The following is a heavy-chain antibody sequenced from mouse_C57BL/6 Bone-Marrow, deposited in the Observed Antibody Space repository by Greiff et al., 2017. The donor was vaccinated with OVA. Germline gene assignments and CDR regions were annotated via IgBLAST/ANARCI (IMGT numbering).Heavy chain of an antibody. D-gene: IGHD2-5*01. CDR3: ARIYYRNSDY. J-gene: IGHJ2*01. CDR1: GFNIKDYY. CDR2: IDPEDGET. V-gene: IGHV14-2*01. Sequence: EVKLQESGAELVKPGASVKLSCTASGFNIKDYYMHWVKQRTEQGLEWIGRIDPEDGETKYAPTFQGKATITADTSSNTAYLQLSSLTSEDTAVYYCARIYYRNSDYWGQGTTLTVSS.